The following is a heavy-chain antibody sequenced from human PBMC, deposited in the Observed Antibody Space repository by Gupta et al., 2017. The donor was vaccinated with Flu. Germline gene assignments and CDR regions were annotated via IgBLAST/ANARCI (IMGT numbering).Heavy chain of an antibody. D-gene: IGHD3-22*01. V-gene: IGHV4-59*11. Sequence: QVQLQESGPGLVKPSETLSLTCTVSGGSISSLYWTWIRQFPGKGLEWIGYISDSGSTNYNPPLKSRVTISTDTSKNQFSLKVTSVTAADTAIYYCARARGWFVFDDWGQGILVTVSS. CDR3: ARARGWFVFDD. CDR1: GGSISSLY. J-gene: IGHJ4*02. CDR2: ISDSGST.